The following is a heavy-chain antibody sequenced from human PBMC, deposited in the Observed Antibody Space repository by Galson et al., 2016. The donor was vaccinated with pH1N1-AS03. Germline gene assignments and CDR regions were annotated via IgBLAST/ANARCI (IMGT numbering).Heavy chain of an antibody. D-gene: IGHD6-19*01. CDR1: GYSISSGYY. V-gene: IGHV4-38-2*01. CDR2: IYHSGST. Sequence: LSLTCAVSGYSISSGYYWGWIRQPPGKGLEWIGSIYHSGSTSYNPSLKNRVTISLDTSKNQFSLKLSSVTAADTAVYYCARSPRTIAVAGTFPSRFDPWGQGMLVTVSS. J-gene: IGHJ5*02. CDR3: ARSPRTIAVAGTFPSRFDP.